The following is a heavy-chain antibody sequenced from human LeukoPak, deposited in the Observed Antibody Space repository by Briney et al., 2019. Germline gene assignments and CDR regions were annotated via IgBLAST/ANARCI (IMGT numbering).Heavy chain of an antibody. D-gene: IGHD6-19*01. CDR2: INPNSGGT. V-gene: IGHV1-2*02. CDR1: GYTFTGYY. CDR3: ARDLQDQSSGWFFDY. Sequence: ASVKVPCKASGYTFTGYYMHWVRQAPGQGLEWMGWINPNSGGTNYAQKFQGRVTMTTDTSTSTAYMELRSLRSDDTAVYYCARDLQDQSSGWFFDYWGQGTLVTVSS. J-gene: IGHJ4*02.